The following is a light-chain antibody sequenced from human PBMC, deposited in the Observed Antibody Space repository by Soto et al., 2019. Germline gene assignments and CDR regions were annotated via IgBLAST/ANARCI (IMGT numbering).Light chain of an antibody. J-gene: IGKJ1*01. V-gene: IGKV3-20*01. CDR1: QSVTKNH. Sequence: EIVLTQSPGTLSLSPGERATLSCRASQSVTKNHLAWYQQKHGQGPRLLIYDATTRATGIPDRFSGSGSGTDFFLTISRLEPEDFAVYHCQQYGSSPRTFGQGTKV. CDR3: QQYGSSPRT. CDR2: DAT.